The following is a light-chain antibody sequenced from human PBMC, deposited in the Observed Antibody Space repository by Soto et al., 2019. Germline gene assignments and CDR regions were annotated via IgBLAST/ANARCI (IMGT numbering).Light chain of an antibody. CDR2: AAS. CDR1: QSISGN. J-gene: IGKJ5*01. V-gene: IGKV3-15*01. CDR3: QQYNSWTLIS. Sequence: ELMMTQSPATLSVSPGERATLSCRASQSISGNIAWYQQKPGQAPRLLIYAASIRASDIPARFSGTGFGREFTLSISSLQSEDSPVYYCQQYNSWTLISFGQGTRLEMK.